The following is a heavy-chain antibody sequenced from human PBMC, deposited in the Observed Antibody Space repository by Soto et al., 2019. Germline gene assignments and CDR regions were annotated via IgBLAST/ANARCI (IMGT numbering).Heavy chain of an antibody. CDR1: GYTFTSYY. D-gene: IGHD2-15*01. CDR3: ARDHRSGPTDY. V-gene: IGHV1-46*01. CDR2: INPSGGST. Sequence: QVQLVQSGAEVKKPGASVKVSCKASGYTFTSYYMHWVRQAPGQGLEGMGIINPSGGSTSYAQKFQGRVTMTRDTSTSTVYMELSSLSSEDTAVYYCARDHRSGPTDYWGQGTLVTVSS. J-gene: IGHJ4*02.